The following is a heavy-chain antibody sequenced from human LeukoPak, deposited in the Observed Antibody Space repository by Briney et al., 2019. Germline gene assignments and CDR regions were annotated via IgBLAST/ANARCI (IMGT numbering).Heavy chain of an antibody. Sequence: GASVKVSCKASGYTFTGYYMHWVRQAPGQGLEWMGWINPNSGGTNYVQKFQGRVTMTRDTSISTAYMELSRLRSDDTAVYFCARVEGPSIFGVVDYWGQGTLVTVSS. CDR3: ARVEGPSIFGVVDY. CDR2: INPNSGGT. V-gene: IGHV1-2*02. J-gene: IGHJ4*02. D-gene: IGHD3-3*01. CDR1: GYTFTGYY.